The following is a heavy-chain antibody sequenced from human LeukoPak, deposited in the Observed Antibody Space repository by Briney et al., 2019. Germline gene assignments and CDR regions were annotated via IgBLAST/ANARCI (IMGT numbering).Heavy chain of an antibody. D-gene: IGHD3-10*01. J-gene: IGHJ3*02. Sequence: SETLSLTCTVPGDSISSSSHYCGWIRQPPGKGLEWIESIYYSGSTYYNPSRKRRVTLSVDTSKNQFSLKVSSVTAADTAVYYCARRELLSTPDAFDIWGQGTMVTVSS. V-gene: IGHV4-39*01. CDR2: IYYSGST. CDR3: ARRELLSTPDAFDI. CDR1: GDSISSSSHY.